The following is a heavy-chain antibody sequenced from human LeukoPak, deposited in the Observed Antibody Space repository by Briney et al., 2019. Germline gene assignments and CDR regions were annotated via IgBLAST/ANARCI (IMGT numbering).Heavy chain of an antibody. V-gene: IGHV3-23*01. D-gene: IGHD4-23*01. CDR2: ISGSGGST. CDR3: AKDTNYGGNSFFDY. Sequence: GGSLRLSCAASGFTFSSYGMSWVRQAPGKGLEWVSAISGSGGSTYYADSVKGRFTISRDNSKNTLYLQMNSLRAEDTAVYYCAKDTNYGGNSFFDYWGQGTLVTVSS. J-gene: IGHJ4*02. CDR1: GFTFSSYG.